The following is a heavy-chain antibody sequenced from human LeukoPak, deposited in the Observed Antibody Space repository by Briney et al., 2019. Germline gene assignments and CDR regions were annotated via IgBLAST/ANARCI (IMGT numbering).Heavy chain of an antibody. CDR2: IRGSDAGT. J-gene: IGHJ4*02. V-gene: IGHV3-23*01. D-gene: IGHD2-15*01. CDR3: AKAPLGRCSGAICYYFDY. CDR1: GITFKNYA. Sequence: GGSLRRSCAASGITFKNYAMSWVRQAPAKGLEWVSAIRGSDAGTYYADSVKGRFTNSRDNSKNTLYLQMNSLRAEDAAVYYCAKAPLGRCSGAICYYFDYWGQGTLVTVSS.